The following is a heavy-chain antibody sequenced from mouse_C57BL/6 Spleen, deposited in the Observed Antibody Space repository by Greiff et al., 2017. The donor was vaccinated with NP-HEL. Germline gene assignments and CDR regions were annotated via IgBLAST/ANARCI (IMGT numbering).Heavy chain of an antibody. V-gene: IGHV1-82*01. CDR3: ARSGDYDGSGFDY. Sequence: VQLQESGPELVKPGASVKISCKASGYAFSSSWMNWVKQRPGKGLEWIGRIYPGDGATNYNGKFKGKATLTADNSSSTAYMQLSSLTSEDSAVYFCARSGDYDGSGFDYWGQGTTLTVSS. J-gene: IGHJ2*01. D-gene: IGHD2-4*01. CDR2: IYPGDGAT. CDR1: GYAFSSSW.